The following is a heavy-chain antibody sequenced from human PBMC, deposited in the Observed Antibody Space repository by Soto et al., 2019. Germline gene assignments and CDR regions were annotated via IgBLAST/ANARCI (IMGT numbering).Heavy chain of an antibody. D-gene: IGHD2-15*01. Sequence: SMKVSCKSSGGPFSSYAISWVRPAPGQGPEWMGGIIPILGTANYAQKFQGRATSTADESTSTAYMELSSLRSEDTAVYYFARDLFRGVVVVAGPVAFHIWAQGTMFTVSS. V-gene: IGHV1-69*13. J-gene: IGHJ3*02. CDR1: GGPFSSYA. CDR2: IIPILGTA. CDR3: ARDLFRGVVVVAGPVAFHI.